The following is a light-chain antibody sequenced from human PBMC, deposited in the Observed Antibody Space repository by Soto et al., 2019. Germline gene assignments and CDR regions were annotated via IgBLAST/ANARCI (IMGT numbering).Light chain of an antibody. CDR1: SSDVGGYNH. J-gene: IGLJ1*01. CDR3: SAYAGSNNFV. Sequence: QSALTQPASVSGSPGQSITISCTGTSSDVGGYNHVSWYQQHPGKAPKLIIYEVSQRPSGVPDRFSGSKSGNTASLTVSGLQTEDEADYYCSAYAGSNNFVFGSGTKLTVL. V-gene: IGLV2-8*01. CDR2: EVS.